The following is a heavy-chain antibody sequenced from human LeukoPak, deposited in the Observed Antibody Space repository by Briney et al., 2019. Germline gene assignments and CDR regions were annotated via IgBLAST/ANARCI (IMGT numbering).Heavy chain of an antibody. CDR2: ISWNSGSI. CDR3: AKGREYYYGSGIDY. Sequence: GGSLRLSCAASGFTFDDYAMHWVRHAPGEGLEWVSGISWNSGSISYADSVKGRFTISRDNAKNSLYLHMNSLRAEDTALYYCAKGREYYYGSGIDYWGQGTLVTVSS. CDR1: GFTFDDYA. D-gene: IGHD3-10*01. J-gene: IGHJ4*02. V-gene: IGHV3-9*01.